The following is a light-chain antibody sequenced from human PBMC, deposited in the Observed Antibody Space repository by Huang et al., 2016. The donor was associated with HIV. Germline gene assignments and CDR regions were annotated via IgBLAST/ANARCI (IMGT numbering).Light chain of an antibody. CDR1: QSVSSN. CDR2: GAS. V-gene: IGKV3-15*01. CDR3: QQYYDWPRT. Sequence: EIVMTQSPATLPVSPGERVTLSCRASQSVSSNFAWYQQKHGQAPRLLMYGASTRAAGFPARFSGSGSGTEFTLTISSLQSEDFALYFCQQYYDWPRTFGQGTKVEIK. J-gene: IGKJ1*01.